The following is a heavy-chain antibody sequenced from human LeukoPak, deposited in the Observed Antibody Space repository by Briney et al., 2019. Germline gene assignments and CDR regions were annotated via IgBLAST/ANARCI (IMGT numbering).Heavy chain of an antibody. J-gene: IGHJ4*02. CDR3: ARAPWASILTGYYNPYYFDY. V-gene: IGHV4-38-2*02. CDR1: GYYISSGYY. D-gene: IGHD3-9*01. Sequence: SETLSLTCTVSGYYISSGYYWGWIRQPPGKGLEWIGSIYNSGSTYYNPSLKSRVTISVDTSENQFSLKLSSVTAADTAVYYCARAPWASILTGYYNPYYFDYWGQGTLVTVSS. CDR2: IYNSGST.